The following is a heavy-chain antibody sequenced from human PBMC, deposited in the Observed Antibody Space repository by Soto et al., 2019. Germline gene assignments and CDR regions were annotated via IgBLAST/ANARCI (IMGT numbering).Heavy chain of an antibody. J-gene: IGHJ4*02. V-gene: IGHV6-1*01. CDR3: ARDGGIALTTFDF. Sequence: QVQLQQSGPGLVKPSQTLSLTCAISGDSVSDNTAAWNWIRQSPSRGLEWLGRTYYRSRWYNDYAISVRSRXIXXXDXXKNQFSLQLNSVTTEDTAVYYCARDGGIALTTFDFWGQGSLVTVSS. CDR2: TYYRSRWYN. D-gene: IGHD4-17*01. CDR1: GDSVSDNTAA.